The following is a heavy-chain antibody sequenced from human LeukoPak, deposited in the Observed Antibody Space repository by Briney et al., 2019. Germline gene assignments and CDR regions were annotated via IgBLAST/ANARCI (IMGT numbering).Heavy chain of an antibody. D-gene: IGHD3-3*01. CDR1: GGSFSGYY. V-gene: IGHV4-34*01. CDR3: ARSAYYRDFDY. CDR2: INHSGST. Sequence: SETLSLTCAVYGGSFSGYYWSWIRQPPGKGLEWIGEINHSGSTNYNPSLKSRVTISVDTSKNQFSLKLISVTAADTALYYCARSAYYRDFDYWGQGTLVTVSS. J-gene: IGHJ4*02.